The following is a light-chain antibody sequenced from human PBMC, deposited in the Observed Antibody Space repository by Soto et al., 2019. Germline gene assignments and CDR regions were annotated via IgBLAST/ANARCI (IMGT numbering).Light chain of an antibody. CDR1: SSNIGSNT. CDR2: NND. J-gene: IGLJ2*01. V-gene: IGLV1-44*01. Sequence: QSVLTQPPSASGTPGQSVTISCSGSSSNIGSNTVNWYQQLSGAAPKLLIHNNDQRPSGVPDRFSGSKSDTSASLAISGLQSADEADYYCQSFDSRLSGLVFGGGTKVTVL. CDR3: QSFDSRLSGLV.